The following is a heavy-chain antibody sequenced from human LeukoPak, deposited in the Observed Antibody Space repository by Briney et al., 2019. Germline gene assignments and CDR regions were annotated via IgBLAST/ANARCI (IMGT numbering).Heavy chain of an antibody. CDR3: ASLDTATIQTGGF. J-gene: IGHJ1*01. CDR2: IKKHTNEQ. V-gene: IGHV3-7*01. Sequence: GGSLRLSCAASGFAFSPDWMSWVRQAPGKGLEWVAMIKKHTNEQYYVDSVKGRFTISRDNAKNSLFLQMNSPKADDTAVYYCASLDTATIQTGGFWGQGTLVTVSS. D-gene: IGHD1-14*01. CDR1: GFAFSPDW.